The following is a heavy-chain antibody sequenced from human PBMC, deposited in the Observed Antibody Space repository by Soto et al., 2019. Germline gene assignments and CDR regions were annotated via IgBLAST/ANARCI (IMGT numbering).Heavy chain of an antibody. J-gene: IGHJ5*02. D-gene: IGHD4-17*01. V-gene: IGHV4-39*01. CDR1: GGSISSSSYY. CDR2: IYYSGST. CDR3: ARQNYGDYVGYNWFDP. Sequence: SETLSLTCTVSGGSISSSSYYWGWIRQPPGKGLEWIGSIYYSGSTYYNPSLKSRVTISVDTSKNQFSLKLSSVTAADTAVYYCARQNYGDYVGYNWFDPWGQGTLVTVSS.